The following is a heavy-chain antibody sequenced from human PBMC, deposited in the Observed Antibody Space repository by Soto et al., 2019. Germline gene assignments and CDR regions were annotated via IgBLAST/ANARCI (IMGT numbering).Heavy chain of an antibody. CDR1: GRSVNSGGYS. V-gene: IGHV4-30-2*01. CDR2: ISPSGSP. CDR3: TRGVLA. J-gene: IGHJ5*02. D-gene: IGHD2-8*01. Sequence: QVHLQESGSRLVRPSQTVSLTCSVSGRSVNSGGYSWSWIRQPPGKGLEWIGFISPSGSPAYNPSLKTRVTISVERSNNQISLEVSAVTAADTAVYYCTRGVLAWGPGTRVTVSS.